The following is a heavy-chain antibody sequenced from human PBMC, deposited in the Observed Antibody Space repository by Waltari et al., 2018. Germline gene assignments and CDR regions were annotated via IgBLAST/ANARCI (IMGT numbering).Heavy chain of an antibody. CDR3: ATPFTVTRARSYYYYYMDV. CDR1: GGTFSSYA. V-gene: IGHV1-69*01. J-gene: IGHJ6*03. D-gene: IGHD4-17*01. CDR2: IIPIFGTA. Sequence: QVQLVQSGAEVKKPGSSVKVSCKASGGTFSSYAISWVRQAPGQGLEWMGGIIPIFGTANYAQKFQGRVTITADESTSTAYMELSSLRSEDTAVYYCATPFTVTRARSYYYYYMDVWGKGTTVTVSS.